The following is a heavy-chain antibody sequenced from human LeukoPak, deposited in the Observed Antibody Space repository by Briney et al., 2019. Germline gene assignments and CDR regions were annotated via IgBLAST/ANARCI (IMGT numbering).Heavy chain of an antibody. D-gene: IGHD2-8*01. CDR2: IFHSGST. J-gene: IGHJ4*02. V-gene: IGHV4-38-2*02. CDR1: GYSISSGYY. Sequence: PSETLSLTCTVSGYSISSGYYWGWIRQSPGKGLEWIGSIFHSGSTYYNPSLKTQVTISVGTSKNQFSLNLRSVTAADTAIYYCARDQACSNAVCSFFDYWGQGTLVTVSS. CDR3: ARDQACSNAVCSFFDY.